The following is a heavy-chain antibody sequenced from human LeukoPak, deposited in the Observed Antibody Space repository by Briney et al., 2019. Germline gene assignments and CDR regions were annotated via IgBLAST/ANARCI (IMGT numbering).Heavy chain of an antibody. CDR2: TTGSGDTT. V-gene: IGHV3-23*01. CDR1: GFTFSSYA. D-gene: IGHD6-13*01. Sequence: PGGSLRLSCAASGFTFSSYAMSWVRQAPGKGLEWVSATTGSGDTTYYADPVKGRFTISRGNSKNTLYLQMNSLRVEDTAVYYCAKYVAPVGTDYYGMDVWGQGTTVTVSS. J-gene: IGHJ6*02. CDR3: AKYVAPVGTDYYGMDV.